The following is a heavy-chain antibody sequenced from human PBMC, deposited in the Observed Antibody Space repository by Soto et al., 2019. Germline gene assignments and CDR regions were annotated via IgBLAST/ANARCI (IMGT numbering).Heavy chain of an antibody. D-gene: IGHD3-10*01. Sequence: ASVKVSCKASGYTFTNYGIRWVRQAPGQGLEWMGWISHWGKTNYAQKLQGRVTMTTDTSASTAFMELRSLRSDDTAMYFCARDLDGSGSYYTDYWGQGTLVTVSS. CDR3: ARDLDGSGSYYTDY. CDR1: GYTFTNYG. V-gene: IGHV1-18*01. CDR2: ISHWGKT. J-gene: IGHJ4*02.